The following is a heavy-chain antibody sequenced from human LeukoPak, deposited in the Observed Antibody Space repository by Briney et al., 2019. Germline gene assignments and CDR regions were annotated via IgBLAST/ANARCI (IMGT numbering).Heavy chain of an antibody. V-gene: IGHV1-8*03. Sequence: GASVKVSCTASGYTFIGYYIHWVRQATGQGLEWMGWMNPNSGNTGYAQKFQGRVTITRNTSISTAYMELSSLRSEDTAVYYCARALKKYQLLLSYYYMDVWGKGTTVTVSS. CDR3: ARALKKYQLLLSYYYMDV. CDR1: GYTFIGYY. D-gene: IGHD2-2*01. CDR2: MNPNSGNT. J-gene: IGHJ6*03.